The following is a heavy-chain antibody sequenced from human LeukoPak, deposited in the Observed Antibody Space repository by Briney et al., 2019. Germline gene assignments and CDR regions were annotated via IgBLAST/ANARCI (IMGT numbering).Heavy chain of an antibody. Sequence: SETLSLTCTVSGGSISSYYWSWIRQPPGKGLEWIGYIYYSGSTNYNPSLKSRVTISVDTSKNQFSLKLSSVTAADTAVYYCARHLYYYDSSGGYYFDYWGQGTLVTVSS. J-gene: IGHJ4*02. CDR2: IYYSGST. CDR1: GGSISSYY. D-gene: IGHD3-22*01. CDR3: ARHLYYYDSSGGYYFDY. V-gene: IGHV4-59*08.